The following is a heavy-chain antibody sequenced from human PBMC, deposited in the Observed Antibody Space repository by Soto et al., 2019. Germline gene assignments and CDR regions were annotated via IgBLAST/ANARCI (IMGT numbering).Heavy chain of an antibody. Sequence: SVKVSCKASGGTFSSYAISWVRQAPGQGLEWMGGIIPIFGTANYAQKFQGRVTITADESTSTAYMELSSLRSEDTAVYYCARVGLYDILTRPSTYYSSCGMNVWGKGPRVTVS. V-gene: IGHV1-69*13. CDR2: IIPIFGTA. CDR1: GGTFSSYA. CDR3: ARVGLYDILTRPSTYYSSCGMNV. J-gene: IGHJ6*04. D-gene: IGHD3-9*01.